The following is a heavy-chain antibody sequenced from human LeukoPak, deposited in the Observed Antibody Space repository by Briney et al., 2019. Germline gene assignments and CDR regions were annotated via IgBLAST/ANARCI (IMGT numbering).Heavy chain of an antibody. CDR3: ARQYYYGSGGYYRAFDI. CDR2: IYPGDSDT. V-gene: IGHV5-51*01. Sequence: GESLKISCKGSGYSFTSYWIGWVRQMPGKGLEWMGIIYPGDSDTRYSPSFQGQVTISADKSISTAYLQWSSLKASDTAMYYCARQYYYGSGGYYRAFDIWGQGTMVTVSS. J-gene: IGHJ3*02. D-gene: IGHD3-10*01. CDR1: GYSFTSYW.